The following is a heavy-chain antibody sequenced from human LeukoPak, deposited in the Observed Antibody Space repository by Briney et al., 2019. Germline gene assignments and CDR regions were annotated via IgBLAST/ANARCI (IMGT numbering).Heavy chain of an antibody. Sequence: ASVKVSCKASGYTFTSYGISWVRQAPGQGLEWMGRINPNSGGTNYAQKFQGRVTMTRDTSISTAYMELSRLRSDDTAVYYCANLVIAAAGTGYDFDYWGQGTLVTVSS. CDR1: GYTFTSYG. J-gene: IGHJ4*02. CDR3: ANLVIAAAGTGYDFDY. CDR2: INPNSGGT. D-gene: IGHD6-13*01. V-gene: IGHV1-2*06.